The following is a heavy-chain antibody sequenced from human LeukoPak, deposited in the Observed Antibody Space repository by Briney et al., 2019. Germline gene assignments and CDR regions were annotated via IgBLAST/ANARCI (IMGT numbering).Heavy chain of an antibody. CDR3: ARELKIAAAGTVAFDI. V-gene: IGHV3-23*01. D-gene: IGHD6-13*01. J-gene: IGHJ3*02. Sequence: GGSLRLSCAASGFTFSSYAMSWVRQAPGKGLEWVSAISGSGGSTYYADSVKGRFTISRDNSKNTLYLQMNSLRAEDTAVFYCARELKIAAAGTVAFDIWGQGTMVTVSS. CDR2: ISGSGGST. CDR1: GFTFSSYA.